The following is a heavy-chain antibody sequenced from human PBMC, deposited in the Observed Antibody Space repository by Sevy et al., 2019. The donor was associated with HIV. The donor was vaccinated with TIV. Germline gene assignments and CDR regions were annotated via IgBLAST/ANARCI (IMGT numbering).Heavy chain of an antibody. CDR2: ISGNGENT. CDR1: EFTFSSHA. CDR3: ARDGRGISALDI. Sequence: GGSLRLSCTASEFTFSSHAVSWVRQAPGKGLEWVSAISGNGENTHYADSVRGRFTISRDNFKNTLYLQMNSLRAEDTALYYCARDGRGISALDIWGQGTMVTVS. V-gene: IGHV3-23*01. D-gene: IGHD3-3*02. J-gene: IGHJ3*02.